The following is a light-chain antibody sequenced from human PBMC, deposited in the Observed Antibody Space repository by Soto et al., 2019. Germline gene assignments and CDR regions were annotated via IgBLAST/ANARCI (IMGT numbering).Light chain of an antibody. Sequence: QSALAQPPSVSGAPGQTVIISCSGSSSNIGAPYDVNWYRQLPGTVPKLLIYGNHNRPSGVPDRISGSKSGTSASLAITGLQAEDEADYYCQSYDSSLSGYVFGTGTKVTVL. V-gene: IGLV1-40*01. CDR2: GNH. CDR3: QSYDSSLSGYV. J-gene: IGLJ1*01. CDR1: SSNIGAPYD.